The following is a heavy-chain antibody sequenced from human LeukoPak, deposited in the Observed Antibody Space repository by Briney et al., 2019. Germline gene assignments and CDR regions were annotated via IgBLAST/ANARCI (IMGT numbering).Heavy chain of an antibody. CDR1: GGTFRSYA. D-gene: IGHD6-19*01. J-gene: IGHJ4*02. CDR2: IIPIFGTA. Sequence: SVKVSCKASGGTFRSYAISWVRQAPGQGLEWMGGIIPIFGTANYAQKFQGRVTITADKSTSSAYMELSSLRSEDTAVYYCARRRISSGWYPFFDYWGQGTLVTVSS. V-gene: IGHV1-69*06. CDR3: ARRRISSGWYPFFDY.